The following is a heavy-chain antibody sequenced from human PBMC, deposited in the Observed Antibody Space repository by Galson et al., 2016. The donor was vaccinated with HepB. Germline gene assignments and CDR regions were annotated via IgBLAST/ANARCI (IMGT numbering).Heavy chain of an antibody. CDR3: ARTPIAMNRGLFYFDY. CDR1: GFTFSSYG. D-gene: IGHD3-10*01. J-gene: IGHJ4*02. V-gene: IGHV3-33*01. CDR2: IWYDGSNK. Sequence: SLRLSSAASGFTFSSYGMHWVRQAPGKGLEWVAVIWYDGSNKQYGDSVKGRFTISRDNSKNTLYLQMNSLRAEDTAVYYCARTPIAMNRGLFYFDYWGQGTLVTVSS.